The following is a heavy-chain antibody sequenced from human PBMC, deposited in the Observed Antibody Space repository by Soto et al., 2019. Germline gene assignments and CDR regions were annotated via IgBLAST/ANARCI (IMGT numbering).Heavy chain of an antibody. CDR1: GGSLSSGDYF. V-gene: IGHV4-30-4*01. CDR3: ARGVINPGNLVVDF. CDR2: IYYSGST. Sequence: SETLSLTCTVSGGSLSSGDYFWSWIRQPPGKGLECIGYIYYSGSTYYNSSLKSRVTISLDTSNNQFSLKLRSVTVADTAVYYCARGVINPGNLVVDFWGQGTLVTVSS. J-gene: IGHJ4*02. D-gene: IGHD2-15*01.